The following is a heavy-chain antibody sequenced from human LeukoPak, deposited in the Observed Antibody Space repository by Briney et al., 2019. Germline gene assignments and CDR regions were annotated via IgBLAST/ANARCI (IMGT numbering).Heavy chain of an antibody. D-gene: IGHD6-13*01. Sequence: SETLSLTCTVSGGSISSYYWSWIRQPPGKGLEWIGYIYHSGSTNYNPPLKSRVTISVDTSKNQFSLKLSSVTAADTAVYYCARDRWAAAGLHYFDYWGQGTLVTVSS. CDR1: GGSISSYY. CDR3: ARDRWAAAGLHYFDY. V-gene: IGHV4-59*01. J-gene: IGHJ4*02. CDR2: IYHSGST.